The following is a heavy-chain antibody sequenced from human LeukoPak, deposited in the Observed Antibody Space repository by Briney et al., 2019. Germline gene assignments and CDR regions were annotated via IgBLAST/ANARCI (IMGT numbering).Heavy chain of an antibody. CDR3: ARLSAMLRGPEPIYYFDY. CDR2: ISSSGSTI. D-gene: IGHD3-10*01. CDR1: GFTFSSYE. V-gene: IGHV3-48*03. Sequence: GSLRLSCAASGFTFSSYEMNWVRQAPGKGLEWVSYISSSGSTIYYADSVKGRFTISRDNAKNSLYLQMNSLRAEDTAMYYCARLSAMLRGPEPIYYFDYWGQGTLVTVSS. J-gene: IGHJ4*01.